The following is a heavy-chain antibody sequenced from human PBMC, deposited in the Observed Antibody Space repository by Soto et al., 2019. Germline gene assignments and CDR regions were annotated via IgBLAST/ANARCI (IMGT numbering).Heavy chain of an antibody. D-gene: IGHD3-22*01. Sequence: SETLSLTCTVSGGSISSDDYYWSWIRQAPGRGLEWIGYIHSSGSIYYNPSLKSRATMSIDTAGNQFSLKVSSVTVADTAVYYCARDLDGLHDDTSGPFPRPGWGQSTLVTVSS. V-gene: IGHV4-30-4*01. CDR3: ARDLDGLHDDTSGPFPRPG. CDR1: GGSISSDDYY. CDR2: IHSSGSI. J-gene: IGHJ1*01.